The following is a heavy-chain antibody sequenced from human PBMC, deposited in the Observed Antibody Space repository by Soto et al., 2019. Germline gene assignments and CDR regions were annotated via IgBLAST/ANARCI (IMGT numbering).Heavy chain of an antibody. CDR3: AKGRTTVITGQGRY. Sequence: GGSLRLSCAASGFTFSSYAMNWVRQGPGKGLEWVSGISGSGGSTYYADSVKGRFTISRDNSKNTLYLQMNSLRAEDTAVYYCAKGRTTVITGQGRYWGQGTLVTVSS. CDR1: GFTFSSYA. V-gene: IGHV3-23*01. D-gene: IGHD4-17*01. J-gene: IGHJ4*02. CDR2: ISGSGGST.